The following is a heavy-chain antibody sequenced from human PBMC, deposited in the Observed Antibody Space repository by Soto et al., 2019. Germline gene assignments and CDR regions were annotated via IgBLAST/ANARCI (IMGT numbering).Heavy chain of an antibody. CDR1: GGSISSYY. CDR2: IYYSGST. Sequence: QVQLQESGPGLVKPSETLSLTCTVSGGSISSYYWSWIRQPPGKGLAWIGYIYYSGSTNYHPSLKRPVTVSVDTSKNQFSLKMSSVTPAYTAVDSCARGIGRGSYPLSDSLGQGPLVTASS. CDR3: ARGIGRGSYPLSDS. J-gene: IGHJ4*02. V-gene: IGHV4-59*01. D-gene: IGHD1-26*01.